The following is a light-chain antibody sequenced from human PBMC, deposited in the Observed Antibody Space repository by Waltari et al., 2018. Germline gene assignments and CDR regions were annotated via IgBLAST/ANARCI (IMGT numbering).Light chain of an antibody. V-gene: IGLV3-1*01. CDR3: QALGTGAWV. Sequence: SYELTQPPSVSVSPGQTASITCSGDILGNKYASWYQQKPGQSPLLVIYQDTKRPSENPERFSGSKSANAATLTITGTQAVDEADYYCQALGTGAWVFGGGTKLTVL. CDR1: ILGNKY. CDR2: QDT. J-gene: IGLJ3*02.